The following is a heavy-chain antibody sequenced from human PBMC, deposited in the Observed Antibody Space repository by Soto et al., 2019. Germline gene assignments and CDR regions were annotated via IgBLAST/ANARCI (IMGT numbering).Heavy chain of an antibody. Sequence: GGSLRLSCAASGFTFSYYYMTWIRQSPGKGLEWVSYISSGGSSIYYADSVKGRFTISRDNAKNSLYLQMNSLRAEDTAMYYCASLAIGTIIRGAPDFWGQGTLVTVSS. J-gene: IGHJ4*02. CDR2: ISSGGSSI. CDR1: GFTFSYYY. CDR3: ASLAIGTIIRGAPDF. D-gene: IGHD3-10*01. V-gene: IGHV3-11*01.